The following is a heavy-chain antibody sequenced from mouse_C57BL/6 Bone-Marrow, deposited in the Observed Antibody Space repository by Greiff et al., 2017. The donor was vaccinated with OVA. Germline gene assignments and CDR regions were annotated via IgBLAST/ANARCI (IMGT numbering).Heavy chain of an antibody. V-gene: IGHV1-74*01. CDR1: GYTFTNYW. Sequence: QVQLQQSGAELVKPGASVKVSCKASGYTFTNYWMDWVKQRPGQGLEWIGMINPSNGGTNYNQKFKGKATLTVDKSSSTAYMQLSSLTSEDSAVYCCAILYDSSYWYFDVWGTGTTVTVSS. CDR3: AILYDSSYWYFDV. D-gene: IGHD1-1*01. J-gene: IGHJ1*03. CDR2: INPSNGGT.